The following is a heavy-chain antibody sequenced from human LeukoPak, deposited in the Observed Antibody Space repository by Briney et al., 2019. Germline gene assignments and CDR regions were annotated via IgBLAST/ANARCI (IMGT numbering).Heavy chain of an antibody. CDR3: ARDPPSRDDSSGYYPSYYFDY. Sequence: GASVKVSCKASGYTFTSYYMHWVRQAPGQGLEWMGIINPSGGSTSYAQKFQGRVTMTRDTSTSTVYMELSSLRSEDTAVYYCARDPPSRDDSSGYYPSYYFDYWGQGTLVIVSS. V-gene: IGHV1-46*01. CDR1: GYTFTSYY. CDR2: INPSGGST. D-gene: IGHD3-22*01. J-gene: IGHJ4*02.